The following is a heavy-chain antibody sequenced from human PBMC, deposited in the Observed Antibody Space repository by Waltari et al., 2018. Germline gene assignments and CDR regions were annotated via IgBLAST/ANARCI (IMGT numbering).Heavy chain of an antibody. Sequence: QVQLQQWGAGLLKPSETLSLTCAVYGGSVSGYYWSWIREPPGKGLEWIGEINHSGSTNYNPSLKSRVTISVDTSKNQFSLKLSSVTAADTAVYYCARGGSTSRDYYYYMDVWGKGTTVTISS. CDR3: ARGGSTSRDYYYYMDV. CDR2: INHSGST. V-gene: IGHV4-34*01. J-gene: IGHJ6*03. CDR1: GGSVSGYY. D-gene: IGHD2-2*01.